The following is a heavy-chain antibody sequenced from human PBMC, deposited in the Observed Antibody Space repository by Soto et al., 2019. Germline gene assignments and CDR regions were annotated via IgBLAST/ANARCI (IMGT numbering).Heavy chain of an antibody. J-gene: IGHJ5*02. V-gene: IGHV4-30-4*01. CDR1: GGSIGSGDYY. Sequence: SETLSLTCTVSGGSIGSGDYYWSWIRQPPGKGLEWIGYIYYSGSTYYNPSLKSRVTISVDTSKNQFSLKLSSVTAADTAVYYCASRYCSSTSCYPDWFDPWGQGTLVTVSS. CDR3: ASRYCSSTSCYPDWFDP. CDR2: IYYSGST. D-gene: IGHD2-2*01.